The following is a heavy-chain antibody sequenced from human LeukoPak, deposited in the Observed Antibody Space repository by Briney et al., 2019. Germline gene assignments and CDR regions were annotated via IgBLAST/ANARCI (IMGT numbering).Heavy chain of an antibody. V-gene: IGHV3-21*01. CDR3: XXXXGPXXXXSGXXXKPNRXHXYFDL. D-gene: IGHD3-10*01. CDR1: GFTFSSYS. CDR2: XXSXXXXX. J-gene: IGHJ2*01. Sequence: GGSLRLSCAASGFTFSSYSMNWVRQAPGKGLEWVSSXXSXXXXXXXADSVKGRFTISRDNAKNSLYLQMNSLRAEDTAVCYXXXXXGPXXXXSGXXXKPNRXHXYFDLWGRGTLVTVSS.